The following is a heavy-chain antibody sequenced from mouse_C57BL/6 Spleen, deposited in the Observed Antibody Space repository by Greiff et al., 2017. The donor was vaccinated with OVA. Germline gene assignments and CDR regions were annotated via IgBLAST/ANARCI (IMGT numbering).Heavy chain of an antibody. D-gene: IGHD1-1*01. J-gene: IGHJ2*01. CDR2: IFPGSGST. CDR3: ARYYYGSSPYFDY. Sequence: VQRVESGPELVKPGASVKISCKASGYTFTDYYINWVKQRPGQGLEWIGWIFPGSGSTYYNEKFKGKATLTVDKSSSTAYMLLSSLTSEDSAVYFCARYYYGSSPYFDYWGQGTTLTVSS. CDR1: GYTFTDYY. V-gene: IGHV1-75*01.